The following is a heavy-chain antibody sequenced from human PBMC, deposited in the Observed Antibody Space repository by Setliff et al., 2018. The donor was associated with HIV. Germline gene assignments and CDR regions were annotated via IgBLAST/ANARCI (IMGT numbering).Heavy chain of an antibody. CDR3: AKNYFDTSGWSAVDN. D-gene: IGHD3-22*01. Sequence: ASVKVSCKASGYRFTGYFIHWVRRAPGQGLEWMGWINPNTGNTHFPPNFQGRVTMTRGTSINTAYMELTGLRSDDTAVYYCAKNYFDTSGWSAVDNWGQGTLVTVSS. CDR2: INPNTGNT. CDR1: GYRFTGYF. J-gene: IGHJ4*02. V-gene: IGHV1-2*02.